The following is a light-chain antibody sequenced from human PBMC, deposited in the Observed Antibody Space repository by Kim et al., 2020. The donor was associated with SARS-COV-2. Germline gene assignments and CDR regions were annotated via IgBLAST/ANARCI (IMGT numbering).Light chain of an antibody. CDR3: SSHTTSKTLV. CDR1: SSDVGTYSY. V-gene: IGLV2-14*03. Sequence: QSALTQPASVSGSPGQSITISCTGTSSDVGTYSYVSWYQQQSGKAPKLMIFDVTKRPSGVSDRFSGSKSGNTASLTISGLQAEDVADYFCSSHTTSKTLVFGGGTQLTVL. CDR2: DVT. J-gene: IGLJ3*02.